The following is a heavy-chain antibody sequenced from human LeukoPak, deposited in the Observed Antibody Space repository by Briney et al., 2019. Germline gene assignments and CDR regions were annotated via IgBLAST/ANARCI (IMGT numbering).Heavy chain of an antibody. D-gene: IGHD6-19*01. Sequence: SETLSLTCSVSRGSISTYYWSWIRQPPGKGLEWIGFVFYSGTTNSNPSVKSRVSMSVDMSKNHLSLELTSVTAADPAVYYCARSRSSSPYYLDTWGQGTLVTVSS. CDR1: RGSISTYY. CDR2: VFYSGTT. CDR3: ARSRSSSPYYLDT. V-gene: IGHV4-59*01. J-gene: IGHJ4*02.